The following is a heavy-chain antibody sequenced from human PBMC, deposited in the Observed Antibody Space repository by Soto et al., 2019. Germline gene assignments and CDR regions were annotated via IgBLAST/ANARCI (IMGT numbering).Heavy chain of an antibody. CDR2: IMPIFRTP. J-gene: IGHJ6*02. CDR3: ARDNDRPQLGGNYYYILDV. Sequence: QVQLEQSGAEVKKAGSSVKLSCKASGGTFRNSAISWVRQAPGQGLEWMGGIMPIFRTPDYAQKFQSRVTITADESTNTAYMELSGLRSDDTAMYYCARDNDRPQLGGNYYYILDVWGHGTTVTVSS. D-gene: IGHD1-1*01. V-gene: IGHV1-69*12. CDR1: GGTFRNSA.